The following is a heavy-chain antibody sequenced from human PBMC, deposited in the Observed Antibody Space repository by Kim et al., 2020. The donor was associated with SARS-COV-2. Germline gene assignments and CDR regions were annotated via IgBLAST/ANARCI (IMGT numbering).Heavy chain of an antibody. Sequence: SVKVSCKASGGTFSSYAISWVRQAPGQGLEWMGGIIPIFGTANYAQKFQGRVTITADESTSTAYMELSSLRSEDTAVYYCARVKSGEMATIKGMGAFDIWGQGTMVTVSS. V-gene: IGHV1-69*13. J-gene: IGHJ3*02. CDR3: ARVKSGEMATIKGMGAFDI. CDR2: IIPIFGTA. CDR1: GGTFSSYA. D-gene: IGHD5-12*01.